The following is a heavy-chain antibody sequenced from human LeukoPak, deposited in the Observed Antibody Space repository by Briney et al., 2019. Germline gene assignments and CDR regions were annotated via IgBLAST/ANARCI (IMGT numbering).Heavy chain of an antibody. CDR2: INHSGSN. CDR1: GGSFSGYY. Sequence: SETLSLTCAVYGGSFSGYYWSWIRQPPGKGLEWIGEINHSGSNNYNPSLKSRVTISVDTSKNQFSLKLSSVTAADTAVYYCARGSGSLSPYFDYWGQGTLVTVSS. J-gene: IGHJ4*02. V-gene: IGHV4-34*01. D-gene: IGHD3-10*01. CDR3: ARGSGSLSPYFDY.